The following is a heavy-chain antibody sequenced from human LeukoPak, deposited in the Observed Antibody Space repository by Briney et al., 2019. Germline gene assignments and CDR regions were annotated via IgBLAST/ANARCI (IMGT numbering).Heavy chain of an antibody. CDR3: ARDYEEYFQH. D-gene: IGHD5-12*01. Sequence: GGSLRLSCAASGFTVSSNYMSWVRQTPGKGLECVSVIYSGGSTYYADSVKGRFTISRDNSKNTLYLQMNSLRAEDTAVYYCARDYEEYFQHWGQGTLVTVS. CDR1: GFTVSSNY. J-gene: IGHJ1*01. V-gene: IGHV3-66*01. CDR2: IYSGGST.